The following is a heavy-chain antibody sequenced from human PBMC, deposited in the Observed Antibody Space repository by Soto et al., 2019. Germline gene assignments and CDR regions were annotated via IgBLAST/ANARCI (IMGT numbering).Heavy chain of an antibody. CDR1: GGTFSSYA. CDR3: AREGDSGSYIFDY. CDR2: IIPIFGTA. D-gene: IGHD1-26*01. Sequence: ASVKVSCKASGGTFSSYAISWVRQAPGQGLEWMGGIIPIFGTANYAQKFQGRVTITADESTSTAYMELSSLRSEDTAVYYCAREGDSGSYIFDYWGQGTLVTVSS. J-gene: IGHJ4*02. V-gene: IGHV1-69*13.